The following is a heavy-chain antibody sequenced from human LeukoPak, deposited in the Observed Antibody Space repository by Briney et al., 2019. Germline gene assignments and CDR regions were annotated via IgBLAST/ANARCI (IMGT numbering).Heavy chain of an antibody. CDR1: GLGFSSFS. CDR2: ITPTTSYI. J-gene: IGHJ4*02. D-gene: IGHD3-22*01. CDR3: ARVRRTSDSSGYYYYYDY. V-gene: IGHV3-21*01. Sequence: GGSLRLSCAASGLGFSSFSFNWIRQAPGKGLEWVSSITPTTSYIYYADSVRGRFTISRENAKNSLYLQMNSLRAEDAAVYYCARVRRTSDSSGYYYYYDYWGQGTLVTVSS.